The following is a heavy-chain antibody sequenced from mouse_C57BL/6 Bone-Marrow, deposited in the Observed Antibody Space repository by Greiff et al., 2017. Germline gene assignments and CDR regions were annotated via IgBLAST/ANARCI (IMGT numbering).Heavy chain of an antibody. V-gene: IGHV1-64*01. CDR2: IHPNSGST. CDR1: GYTFTSYW. Sequence: QVQLQQPGAELVKPGASVKLSCKASGYTFTSYWMHWVKQRPGQGLEWIGMIHPNSGSTNYNEKFKSKATLTVDKSSSTAYMQLSSLTSEDSAVYYCARSPPYYCSDPWFAYWGQGTLVTVSA. D-gene: IGHD1-1*01. CDR3: ARSPPYYCSDPWFAY. J-gene: IGHJ3*01.